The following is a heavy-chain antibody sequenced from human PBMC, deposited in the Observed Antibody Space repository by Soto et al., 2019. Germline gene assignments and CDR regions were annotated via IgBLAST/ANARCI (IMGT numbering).Heavy chain of an antibody. V-gene: IGHV4-30-4*01. CDR3: ARVHLFENYRMDV. CDR2: IYYTGGS. J-gene: IGHJ6*02. CDR1: GGSISSGAYY. Sequence: SETLSLTCTVSGGSISSGAYYWSWIRQPPGKCLEWIGYIYYTGGSYYNPSFKRRVTISVETSRNQFSLKLSSVTAAHTAVYYCARVHLFENYRMDVWRQGTTVTVSS.